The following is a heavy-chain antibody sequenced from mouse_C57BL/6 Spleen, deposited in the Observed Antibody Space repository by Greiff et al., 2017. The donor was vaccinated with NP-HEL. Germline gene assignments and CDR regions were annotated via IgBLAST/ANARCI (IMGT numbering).Heavy chain of an antibody. D-gene: IGHD1-1*01. CDR3: ARGTTGDAMDY. V-gene: IGHV8-12*01. J-gene: IGHJ4*01. CDR2: IYWDDDK. Sequence: QVTLKVCGPGILQSSQTLSLTCSFSGFSLSTSGMGVSWIRQPSGKGLEWLAHIYWDDDKRYNPSLKSRLTISKDTSRNQVFLKITSVDTADTATYYCARGTTGDAMDYWGQGTSVTVSS. CDR1: GFSLSTSGMG.